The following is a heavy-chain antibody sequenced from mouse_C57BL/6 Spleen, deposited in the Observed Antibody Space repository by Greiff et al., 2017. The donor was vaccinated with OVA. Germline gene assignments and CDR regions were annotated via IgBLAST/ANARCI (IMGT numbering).Heavy chain of an antibody. CDR2: ISGGGDYI. D-gene: IGHD1-1*01. J-gene: IGHJ4*01. CDR3: TRDGSNEDAMDY. Sequence: EVKLMESGEGLVKPGGSLKLSCAASGFTFSSYAMSWVRQTPEKRLEWVAYISGGGDYIYYADTVKGRFTISRDNARNTLYLQMSSLKSEDTAMYYCTRDGSNEDAMDYWGQGTSVTVSS. V-gene: IGHV5-9-1*02. CDR1: GFTFSSYA.